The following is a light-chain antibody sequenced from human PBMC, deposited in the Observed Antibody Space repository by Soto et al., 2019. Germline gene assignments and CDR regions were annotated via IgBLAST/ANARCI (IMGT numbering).Light chain of an antibody. V-gene: IGKV3-11*01. Sequence: EIVLTQSPATLSLSPGERATLSCRASQSVSSYLAWYQQKPGQAPRLLIYDASNRATGIPARFSGSGSGTGFTLTISSLEPEDFAVYYCQQRSTFGGGTKVEIK. CDR3: QQRST. CDR1: QSVSSY. J-gene: IGKJ4*01. CDR2: DAS.